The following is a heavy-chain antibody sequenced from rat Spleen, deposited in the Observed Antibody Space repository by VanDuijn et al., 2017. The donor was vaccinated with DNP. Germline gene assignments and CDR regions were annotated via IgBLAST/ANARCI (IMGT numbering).Heavy chain of an antibody. Sequence: EVQLVESGGGLVQPGRSLKLSCAASGFTFSDYAMAWVRQAPKKGLEWVATISYDGSRTYYRDSVKGRFTISRDNAKSTLYLQMDSLRSEDTATYYCAFIIRGTPDYWGQGVMVTVSS. CDR2: ISYDGSRT. J-gene: IGHJ2*01. V-gene: IGHV5-17*01. D-gene: IGHD4-3*01. CDR1: GFTFSDYA. CDR3: AFIIRGTPDY.